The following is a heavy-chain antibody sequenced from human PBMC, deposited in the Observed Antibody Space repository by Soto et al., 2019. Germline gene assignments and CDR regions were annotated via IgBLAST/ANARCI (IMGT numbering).Heavy chain of an antibody. Sequence: QVQVVQSGAEVKKPGSSVKISCKASGRIFSSFPTSWVRQVPGQGLEWMGGVISASGSVTYAPKFQGRVTMTAVNSAGIGYMELTSLTSEDTAIYYCARVGSRDAYNYVVEQWGPGTMVTVSS. CDR1: GRIFSSFP. CDR3: ARVGSRDAYNYVVEQ. CDR2: VISASGSV. J-gene: IGHJ1*01. V-gene: IGHV1-69*06. D-gene: IGHD5-18*01.